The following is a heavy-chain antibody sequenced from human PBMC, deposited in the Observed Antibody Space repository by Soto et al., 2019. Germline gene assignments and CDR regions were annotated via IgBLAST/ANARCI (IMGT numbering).Heavy chain of an antibody. CDR1: GFTSSSFA. J-gene: IGHJ4*02. V-gene: IGHV3-30*18. D-gene: IGHD4-17*01. CDR3: VKGWHGDDPDY. Sequence: QVQLVESGGAVFRPGGSLRLPGAAPGFTSSSFAIHGVGQAPGKGLEWVAIISYDGNSKYYADPVKGRFTVSRDNSKNTVYLQMHSLRPEDTAVYYCVKGWHGDDPDYWGQGTLVTVSS. CDR2: ISYDGNSK.